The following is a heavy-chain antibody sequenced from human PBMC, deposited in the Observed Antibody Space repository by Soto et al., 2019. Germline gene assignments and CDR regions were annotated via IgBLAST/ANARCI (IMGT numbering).Heavy chain of an antibody. Sequence: SETLSLTCTVSGASISSSYWSWIRQSPVKGLEWIGYVYYSGSTNYNPSLTSRVTMSVDTYKNQFSLKLTSVTAAHAAVYYCARGYYDSRGQSNTFDIWGQGTMVTVSS. CDR2: VYYSGST. V-gene: IGHV4-59*01. CDR1: GASISSSY. J-gene: IGHJ3*02. D-gene: IGHD3-22*01. CDR3: ARGYYDSRGQSNTFDI.